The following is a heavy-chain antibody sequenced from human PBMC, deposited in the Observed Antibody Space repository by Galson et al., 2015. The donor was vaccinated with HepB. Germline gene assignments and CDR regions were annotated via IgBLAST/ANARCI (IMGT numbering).Heavy chain of an antibody. CDR1: GFTFRSYS. V-gene: IGHV3-21*01. CDR3: ARGGLQKQRNDYFDY. D-gene: IGHD1/OR15-1a*01. Sequence: SLRLSCAASGFTFRSYSMNWVRQAPGKGLEWVSSISPNDDYICYANSLRGRFSISRDNAENSLYLQINSLRAEDTAVYYCARGGLQKQRNDYFDYWGRGTLVTVSS. J-gene: IGHJ4*02. CDR2: ISPNDDYI.